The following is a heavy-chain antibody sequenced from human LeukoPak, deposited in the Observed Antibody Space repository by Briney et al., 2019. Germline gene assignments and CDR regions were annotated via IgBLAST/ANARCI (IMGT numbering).Heavy chain of an antibody. D-gene: IGHD2-2*01. J-gene: IGHJ4*02. CDR1: GYTLTELS. V-gene: IGHV1-24*01. Sequence: ASVKVSCKVSGYTLTELSMHWVRQAPGKGLEWMGGFDPEDGETIYAQKFQGRVTMTEDTSTDTAYMELSSLRSEDTAVYYCARGTLVVPAAKRGSKNYYFDYWGQGTLVTVSS. CDR3: ARGTLVVPAAKRGSKNYYFDY. CDR2: FDPEDGET.